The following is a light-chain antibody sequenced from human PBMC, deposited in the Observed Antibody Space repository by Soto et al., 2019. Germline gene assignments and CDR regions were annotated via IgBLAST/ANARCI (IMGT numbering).Light chain of an antibody. J-gene: IGKJ1*01. CDR1: QSVSSN. Sequence: EIVMTQSPATLSVSPGERATLSCRASQSVSSNLAWYQQKPGQAPRLLIYGASTRATGIPARFSGSGSGTDFTLTITRLKAEDFAVYYCQQYGSSPPTFGQGTKVEIK. CDR3: QQYGSSPPT. CDR2: GAS. V-gene: IGKV3-15*01.